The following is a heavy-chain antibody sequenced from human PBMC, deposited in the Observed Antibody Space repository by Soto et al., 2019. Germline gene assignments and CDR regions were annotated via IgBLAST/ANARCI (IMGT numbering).Heavy chain of an antibody. V-gene: IGHV1-69*01. CDR2: IIPFFGTP. CDR3: AREVVTETTWGSFDS. D-gene: IGHD2-21*02. J-gene: IGHJ4*02. Sequence: QVHLVQSGADVRKSGSPVRVSCTASGGGTLSNDGISWVRQAPGQGLEWLGRIIPFFGTPDYSQSFQGRLTITADASTGTVYMDLRSLKSDDTAVYYCAREVVTETTWGSFDSWGQGTLVTVSS. CDR1: GGGTLSNDG.